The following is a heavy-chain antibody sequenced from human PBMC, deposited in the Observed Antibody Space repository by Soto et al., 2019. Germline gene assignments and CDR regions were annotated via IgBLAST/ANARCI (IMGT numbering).Heavy chain of an antibody. V-gene: IGHV1-69*12. CDR1: GGTFSSYA. Sequence: QVQLVQSGAEVKKPGSSVKVSCKASGGTFSSYAISWVRQAPGQGLEWMGGIIPIFDTADYAQKFQGRVTIPAXXXTXXAYMELSSLRSEDTAVYYCAGHSSGVPGYYYGMDVWGQGTTVTVSS. CDR3: AGHSSGVPGYYYGMDV. CDR2: IIPIFDTA. J-gene: IGHJ6*02. D-gene: IGHD3-22*01.